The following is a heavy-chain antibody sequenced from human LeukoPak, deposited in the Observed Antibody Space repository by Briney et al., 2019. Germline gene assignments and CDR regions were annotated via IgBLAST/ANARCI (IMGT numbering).Heavy chain of an antibody. CDR2: IIPILGIA. V-gene: IGHV1-69*02. CDR3: ARDQKESILDWFVP. CDR1: GGTFSSYT. J-gene: IGHJ5*02. Sequence: SVKVSCKASGGTFSSYTISWVRQAPGQVLEWMGRIIPILGIANYAQKFQGRVTITADKSTSSAYMELSSLRSEDTAVYYCARDQKESILDWFVPWGQGTLVTVSS. D-gene: IGHD3-3*01.